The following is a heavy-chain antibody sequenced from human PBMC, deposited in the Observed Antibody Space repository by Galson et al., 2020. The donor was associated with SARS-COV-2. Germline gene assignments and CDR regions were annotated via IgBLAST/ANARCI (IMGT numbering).Heavy chain of an antibody. V-gene: IGHV3-23*01. CDR2: ISGSGGST. CDR3: AKPPYDSSGYSDWFDP. J-gene: IGHJ5*02. D-gene: IGHD3-22*01. Sequence: GGSLRPSCAASGFTISSYAMSWVRQAPGKGLEWVSAISGSGGSTYYADSVKGRFTIARDNSKNTLYLKMNSLRAEDTAVYYCAKPPYDSSGYSDWFDPWGQGTLVTVSS. CDR1: GFTISSYA.